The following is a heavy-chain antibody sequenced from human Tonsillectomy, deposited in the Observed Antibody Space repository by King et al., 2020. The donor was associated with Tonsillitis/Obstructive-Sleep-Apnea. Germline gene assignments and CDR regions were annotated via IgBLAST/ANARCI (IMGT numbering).Heavy chain of an antibody. V-gene: IGHV5-51*01. CDR2: IYPADSDI. D-gene: IGHD3-9*01. J-gene: IGHJ6*03. CDR1: GYSFTNYW. Sequence: QLVQSGAEVKKPGESLKISCKGSGYSFTNYWIAWVRQMPGKGLEWMGLIYPADSDIRYSPSFQGQVTISADKSISTAYLQWSSLKASDTAMYYCARIAISLDFYYMDVWGKGTTVTVSS. CDR3: ARIAISLDFYYMDV.